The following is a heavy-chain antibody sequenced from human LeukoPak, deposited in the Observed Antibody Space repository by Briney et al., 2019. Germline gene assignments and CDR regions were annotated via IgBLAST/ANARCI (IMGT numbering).Heavy chain of an antibody. D-gene: IGHD6-6*01. J-gene: IGHJ3*02. V-gene: IGHV1-69*06. Sequence: LVKVSCKASGGTFSSYAISWVRQAPGQGLEWMGGIIPIFGTANYAQKFQGRVTITADKSTSTAYMELSSLRSEDTAVYYCARDGLGGDAFDIWGQGTMVTVSS. CDR1: GGTFSSYA. CDR3: ARDGLGGDAFDI. CDR2: IIPIFGTA.